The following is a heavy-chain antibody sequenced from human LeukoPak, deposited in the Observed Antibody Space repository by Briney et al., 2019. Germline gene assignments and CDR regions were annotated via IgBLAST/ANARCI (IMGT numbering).Heavy chain of an antibody. J-gene: IGHJ4*02. CDR1: GYTFPSYG. D-gene: IGHD3-3*01. Sequence: ASVKVSCKASGYTFPSYGITWVRQAPGQGLEWMGWISVYSGNTKYAQKFQGRVTMTTDASTSIAYMELRSLRSDDTAVYYCARVLFLEWHHPDYWGQGTLSPSPQ. CDR3: ARVLFLEWHHPDY. CDR2: ISVYSGNT. V-gene: IGHV1-18*01.